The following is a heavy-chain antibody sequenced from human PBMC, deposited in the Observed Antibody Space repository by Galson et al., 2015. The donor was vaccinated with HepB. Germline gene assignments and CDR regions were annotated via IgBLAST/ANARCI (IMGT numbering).Heavy chain of an antibody. Sequence: SVKVSCKASGYTFTGYYMHWVRQAPGQGLEWMGRINPNSGGTNYAQKFQGRVTMTRDTSISTAYMELSRLRSDDTAVYYCAREGFVSGLGELSIRVSVGVNNWFDPWGQGTLVTVSS. CDR3: AREGFVSGLGELSIRVSVGVNNWFDP. J-gene: IGHJ5*02. V-gene: IGHV1-2*06. CDR2: INPNSGGT. CDR1: GYTFTGYY. D-gene: IGHD3-16*02.